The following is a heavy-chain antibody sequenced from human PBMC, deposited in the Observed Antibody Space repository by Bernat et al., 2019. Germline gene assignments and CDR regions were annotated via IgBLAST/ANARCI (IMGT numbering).Heavy chain of an antibody. V-gene: IGHV3-30-3*01. Sequence: QVQLVESGGGVVQPGRSLRLSCAASGFTFSNYAIHWVRQAPGKGLEWVAVIVYDGSNKYYADSAKGLFTISRDNSKNTLYLQMNSLRAEDTAVYYCARDTFYCSSTSCFLRLDMDVWGQGTTVTVSS. CDR3: ARDTFYCSSTSCFLRLDMDV. CDR1: GFTFSNYA. D-gene: IGHD2-2*01. CDR2: IVYDGSNK. J-gene: IGHJ6*02.